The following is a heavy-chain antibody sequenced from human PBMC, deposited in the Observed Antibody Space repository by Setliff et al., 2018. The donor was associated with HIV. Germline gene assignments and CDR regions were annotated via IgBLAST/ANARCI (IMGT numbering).Heavy chain of an antibody. V-gene: IGHV4-39*07. CDR2: IYYSGSN. J-gene: IGHJ5*02. CDR1: GDSIRSNFNY. D-gene: IGHD2-15*01. Sequence: SETLSLTCTVSGDSIRSNFNYWGWIRQPPGKGLEWLAIIYYSGSNYDNPSLKNRVTISVDTSKNQFSLKLSSVTAADTAVYYCARGVVVAATRWFDPWAQGTLVTVST. CDR3: ARGVVVAATRWFDP.